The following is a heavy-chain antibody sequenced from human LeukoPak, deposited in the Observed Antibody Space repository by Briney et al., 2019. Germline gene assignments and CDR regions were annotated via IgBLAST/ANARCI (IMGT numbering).Heavy chain of an antibody. Sequence: ASVKVSCKASGYTFTSYYMHWVRQAPGQGLEWMGIINPSGGTTSYAQKFQGRVTMTRDTSTSTVYMELSSLRSEDTAVYYCARDLKILAGINLFDYWGQGTLVAVSS. CDR1: GYTFTSYY. J-gene: IGHJ4*02. D-gene: IGHD3-9*01. V-gene: IGHV1-46*01. CDR3: ARDLKILAGINLFDY. CDR2: INPSGGTT.